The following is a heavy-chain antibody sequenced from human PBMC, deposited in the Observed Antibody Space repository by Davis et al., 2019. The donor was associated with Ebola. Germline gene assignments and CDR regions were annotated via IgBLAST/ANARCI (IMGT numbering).Heavy chain of an antibody. D-gene: IGHD3-3*01. V-gene: IGHV3-23*01. J-gene: IGHJ6*04. CDR2: ISGSGGST. CDR3: AKSGLSFGVVKYHYCMDV. Sequence: GESLKISCAASGFTFSSYAMSWVRQAPGKGLEWVSAISGSGGSTYYADSVKGRFTISRDNSKNTLYLQMNSLRAEDTAVYYCAKSGLSFGVVKYHYCMDVWGKGTTVTVSS. CDR1: GFTFSSYA.